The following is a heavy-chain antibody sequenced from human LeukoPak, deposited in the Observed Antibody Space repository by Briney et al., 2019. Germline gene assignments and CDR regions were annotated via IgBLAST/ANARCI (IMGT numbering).Heavy chain of an antibody. CDR3: ARDSTSSWETAFDV. Sequence: GGSLRLSCAASGFTFSSYVMHWVRQAPGKGLEWVAIISYDGSNEYYADSVKGRFTISRDNSKNTLYLQMNSLRAADTAVYYCARDSTSSWETAFDVWGQGTMVTVSS. J-gene: IGHJ3*01. CDR1: GFTFSSYV. V-gene: IGHV3-30*04. D-gene: IGHD1-26*01. CDR2: ISYDGSNE.